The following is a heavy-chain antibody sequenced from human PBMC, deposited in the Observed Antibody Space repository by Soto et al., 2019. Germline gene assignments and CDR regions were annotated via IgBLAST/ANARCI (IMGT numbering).Heavy chain of an antibody. J-gene: IGHJ4*02. CDR1: GFTLSAYW. CDR2: LSSDGFGT. D-gene: IGHD3-16*01. CDR3: ARDLGGPDY. Sequence: GGSLRLSCAASGFTLSAYWMHWVRQAPGRGLEWVSRLSSDGFGTAYADSVEGRFHISRDNARNTLFLQMNGLRAEDTAVYYCARDLGGPDYWGRGTLVTVSS. V-gene: IGHV3-74*03.